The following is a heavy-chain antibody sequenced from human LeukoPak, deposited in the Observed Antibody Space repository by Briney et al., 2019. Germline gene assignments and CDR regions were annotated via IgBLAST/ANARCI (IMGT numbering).Heavy chain of an antibody. D-gene: IGHD6-25*01. CDR3: ARGPPATGAFDI. CDR1: GDSVSSNSAA. J-gene: IGHJ3*02. Sequence: SQTLSLTCAISGDSVSSNSAAWNWIRQPPSRGLEWLGRTYYRSKWYNDYAVSVKSRITINPDTSKNQFSLQLNSVTPEDTAVYYCARGPPATGAFDIWGKGQWSPSLQ. CDR2: TYYRSKWYN. V-gene: IGHV6-1*01.